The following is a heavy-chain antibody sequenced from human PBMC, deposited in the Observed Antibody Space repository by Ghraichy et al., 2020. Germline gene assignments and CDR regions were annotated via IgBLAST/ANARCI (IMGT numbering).Heavy chain of an antibody. CDR3: AKMGMGGYCRGGSCRYYYYGMDV. D-gene: IGHD2-15*01. CDR2: ISYDGSNK. J-gene: IGHJ6*02. V-gene: IGHV3-30*18. CDR1: GFTFSSYG. Sequence: GGSLRLSCAASGFTFSSYGMHWVRQAPGKGLEWVAVISYDGSNKYYADSVKGRFTISRDNSKNTLYLQMNSLRAEDSAVYYCAKMGMGGYCRGGSCRYYYYGMDVWGQGTTVTVSS.